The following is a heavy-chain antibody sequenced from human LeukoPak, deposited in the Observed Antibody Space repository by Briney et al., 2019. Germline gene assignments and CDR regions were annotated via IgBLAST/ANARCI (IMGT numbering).Heavy chain of an antibody. CDR3: ASGKVAGTPDY. D-gene: IGHD6-19*01. V-gene: IGHV1-18*01. CDR1: GYTFTSYS. J-gene: IGHJ4*02. Sequence: ASVKVSCKASGYTFTSYSISWVRQAPGQGLEWMGWISAYNGNTNYAQKFQGRVTMTTDTSTNTAYMELRSLRSDDTAVYYCASGKVAGTPDYWGQGTLVTVSS. CDR2: ISAYNGNT.